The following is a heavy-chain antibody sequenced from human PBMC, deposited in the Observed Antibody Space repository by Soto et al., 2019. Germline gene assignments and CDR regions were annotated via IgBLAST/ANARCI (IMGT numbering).Heavy chain of an antibody. Sequence: PGGSLRLSCAASGFPFSNYWMHWVRQAPGKGLVWVSRINNDGSSTSYADSVKGRFTISRDNAKNTLYLQMNSLRAEDTAVYYCAREVPVWLQLDCWGQGTLVTVSS. CDR3: AREVPVWLQLDC. J-gene: IGHJ4*02. V-gene: IGHV3-74*01. D-gene: IGHD5-12*01. CDR1: GFPFSNYW. CDR2: INNDGSST.